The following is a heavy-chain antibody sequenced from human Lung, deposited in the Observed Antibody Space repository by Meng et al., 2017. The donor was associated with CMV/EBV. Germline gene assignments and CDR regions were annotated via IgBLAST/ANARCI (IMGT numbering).Heavy chain of an antibody. D-gene: IGHD3-10*01. V-gene: IGHV4-4*02. Sequence: QVQLGGSGPALVQPSATLVLPCAVSGDSITNHNWWAWVRQPPGKGLEWIGEIPHRGSSAYNPSLKSRVSMSIDKSKNQFSLKLTSVTAADTAVYHCLRRSGGSVWGQGTLVTVSS. CDR1: GDSITNHNW. J-gene: IGHJ1*01. CDR2: IPHRGSS. CDR3: LRRSGGSV.